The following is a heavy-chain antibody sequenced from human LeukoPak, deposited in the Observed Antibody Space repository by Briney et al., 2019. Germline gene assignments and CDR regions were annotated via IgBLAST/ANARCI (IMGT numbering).Heavy chain of an antibody. J-gene: IGHJ4*02. D-gene: IGHD1-14*01. CDR2: ISSNEYDT. CDR3: ARDGASQVSNPPFPDY. Sequence: PGGSLRLSCSASGFTFGAYFMHWVRQAPGKGLQYVPSISSNEYDTYYADSVKGRFTISRDNSKNTLYLQMNSLRAEDTAVYYCARDGASQVSNPPFPDYWGQGTLVTVSS. CDR1: GFTFGAYF. V-gene: IGHV3-64*04.